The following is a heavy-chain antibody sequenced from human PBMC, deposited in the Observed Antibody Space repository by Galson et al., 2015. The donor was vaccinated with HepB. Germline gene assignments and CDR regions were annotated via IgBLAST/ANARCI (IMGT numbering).Heavy chain of an antibody. D-gene: IGHD6-13*01. CDR2: IRSKAYSYAT. Sequence: SLRLSCAGSGFTFSGSAIHWVRQTSGKGLEWVGRIRSKAYSYATAFAPSLKGRFTISRDGSKNTAFLHMRSLKTEDTAVYYCTRLADFSGYSSSWGQGTLVTVSS. CDR1: GFTFSGSA. CDR3: TRLADFSGYSSS. V-gene: IGHV3-73*01. J-gene: IGHJ4*02.